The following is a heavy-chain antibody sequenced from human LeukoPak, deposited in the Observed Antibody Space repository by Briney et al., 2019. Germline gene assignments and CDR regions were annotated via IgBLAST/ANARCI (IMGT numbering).Heavy chain of an antibody. CDR3: ARGSYYYGSGSYSGADWFDP. Sequence: SVNVSCKASGGTFSSYAISWVRQAPGQGLAWMGWIIPFFGTANYAQKFQGRVTITADESTSTAYMELSSLRSEDTAVYYCARGSYYYGSGSYSGADWFDPWGQGTLVTVSS. CDR2: IIPFFGTA. J-gene: IGHJ5*02. D-gene: IGHD3-10*01. CDR1: GGTFSSYA. V-gene: IGHV1-69*13.